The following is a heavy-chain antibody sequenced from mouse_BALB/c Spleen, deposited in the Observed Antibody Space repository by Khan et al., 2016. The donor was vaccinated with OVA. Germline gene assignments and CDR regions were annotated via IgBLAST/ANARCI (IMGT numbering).Heavy chain of an antibody. D-gene: IGHD1-2*01. CDR1: GYSITSGYG. CDR3: ARTARIKY. Sequence: VQLKESGPGLAKPSPSLSLTCTVTGYSITSGYGWNWIRQFPGNKLEWMGYISYSGSTNYNPSLKSRISITRDTSKNQFFLQLNSVTTEDTATYYFARTARIKYWGQGTTLTVSS. V-gene: IGHV3-2*02. CDR2: ISYSGST. J-gene: IGHJ2*01.